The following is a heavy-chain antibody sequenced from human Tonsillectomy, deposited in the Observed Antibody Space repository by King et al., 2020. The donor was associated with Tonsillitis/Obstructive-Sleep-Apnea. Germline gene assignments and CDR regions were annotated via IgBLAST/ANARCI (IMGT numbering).Heavy chain of an antibody. CDR1: GESFSGYY. D-gene: IGHD1-7*01. J-gene: IGHJ4*02. CDR2: INHNGNT. CDR3: ARGRRTYLDD. V-gene: IGHV4-34*01. Sequence: VQLPQWGAGLLKPSETLSLTCAVYGESFSGYYWSWIRQPPGKGLEWIGEINHNGNTDYNPSLKSQVTISVDTSKNHFSLTLTSVSATDTAVYYCARGRRTYLDDWGQGTLVTVSS.